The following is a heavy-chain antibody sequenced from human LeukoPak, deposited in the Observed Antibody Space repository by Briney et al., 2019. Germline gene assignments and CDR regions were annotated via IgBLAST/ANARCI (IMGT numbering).Heavy chain of an antibody. CDR1: GYTFTSYG. V-gene: IGHV1-18*01. CDR3: ARAVVRGAIIDDYYYYGMDV. J-gene: IGHJ6*02. CDR2: ISAYNGNT. D-gene: IGHD3-10*01. Sequence: ASAKVSCKASGYTFTSYGISWVRQAPGQGLEWMGWISAYNGNTNYAQKLQGRVTMTTDTSTSTAYMELRSLRSDDTAVYYCARAVVRGAIIDDYYYYGMDVWGQGTTVTVSS.